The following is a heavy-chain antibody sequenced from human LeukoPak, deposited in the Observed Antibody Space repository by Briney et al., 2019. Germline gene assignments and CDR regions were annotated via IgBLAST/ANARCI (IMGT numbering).Heavy chain of an antibody. D-gene: IGHD3-9*01. CDR2: ISFDGSNK. CDR1: GFTFSSYG. V-gene: IGHV3-30*18. J-gene: IGHJ4*02. Sequence: HPGGSLRLSCAASGFTFSSYGMHWVRQAPGKGLEWVAVISFDGSNKYYADSVKGRFTISRDNSKNTLYLQMNSLRAEDTAVYYCAKDESFDWTFDYWCQGTLVTVSS. CDR3: AKDESFDWTFDY.